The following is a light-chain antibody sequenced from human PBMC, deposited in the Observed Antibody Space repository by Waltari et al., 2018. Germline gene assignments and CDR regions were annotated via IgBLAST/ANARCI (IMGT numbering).Light chain of an antibody. CDR2: EDN. Sequence: NFMLTQPHSVSESPGKTVTIPCTRSSGSIASNYVQGYQQRPGSSPTTVIYEDNQRPSGVPDRFSGSIDSSSNSASLTISGLKTEDEADYYCQSYDSSNHVVFGGGTKLTVL. CDR1: SGSIASNY. V-gene: IGLV6-57*01. CDR3: QSYDSSNHVV. J-gene: IGLJ2*01.